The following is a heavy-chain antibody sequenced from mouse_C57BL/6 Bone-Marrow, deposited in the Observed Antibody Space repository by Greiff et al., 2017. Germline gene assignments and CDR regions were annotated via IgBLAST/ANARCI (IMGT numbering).Heavy chain of an antibody. V-gene: IGHV1-15*01. D-gene: IGHD1-1*01. CDR3: TRSPYYYGSIYYAMDY. CDR2: IDPETGGT. J-gene: IGHJ4*01. Sequence: VKLQESGAELVRPGASVTLSCKASGYTFTDYEMHWVKQTPVHGLEWIGAIDPETGGTAYNQKFKGKAILTADKSSSTAYMELRSLTSEDSAVYYSTRSPYYYGSIYYAMDYWGQGTSVTVSS. CDR1: GYTFTDYE.